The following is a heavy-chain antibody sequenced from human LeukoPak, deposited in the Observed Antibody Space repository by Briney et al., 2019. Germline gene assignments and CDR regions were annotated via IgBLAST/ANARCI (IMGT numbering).Heavy chain of an antibody. Sequence: ASVKVSCKASGYTFTSYGISWVRQAPGQGLEWMGWISAYNGNTNYAQKLQGRVTMTTDTSTSTAYMELRSLRSDDTAVYYCARGQYYDFWRGSPDFDYWGQGTLVTVSS. CDR3: ARGQYYDFWRGSPDFDY. J-gene: IGHJ4*02. D-gene: IGHD3-3*01. CDR1: GYTFTSYG. V-gene: IGHV1-18*01. CDR2: ISAYNGNT.